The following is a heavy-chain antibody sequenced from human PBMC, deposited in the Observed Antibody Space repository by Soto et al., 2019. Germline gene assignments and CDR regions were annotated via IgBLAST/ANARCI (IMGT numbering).Heavy chain of an antibody. CDR2: ISSNGGST. CDR1: GFTFSSYA. D-gene: IGHD2-21*02. J-gene: IGHJ6*02. CDR3: ARVVGYCGGDCYRDYYGMDV. V-gene: IGHV3-64*01. Sequence: PGGSLRLSCAASGFTFSSYAMHWVRQAPGKGLEYVSAISSNGGSTYYANSVKGRFTISRDNSKNTLYLQMGSLRAEDMAVYYCARVVGYCGGDCYRDYYGMDVWGQGTTVTVSS.